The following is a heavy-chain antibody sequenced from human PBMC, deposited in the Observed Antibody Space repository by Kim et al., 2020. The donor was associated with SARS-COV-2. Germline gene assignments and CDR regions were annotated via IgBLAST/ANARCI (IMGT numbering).Heavy chain of an antibody. CDR3: AKGRGRGYSGYDSWRPGPFDY. Sequence: GGSLRLSCAASGFTFSSYAMSWVRQAPGKGLEWVSAISGSGGSTYYADSVKGRFTISRDNSKNTLYLQMNSLRAEDTAVYYCAKGRGRGYSGYDSWRPGPFDYWGQGTLVTVSS. CDR1: GFTFSSYA. J-gene: IGHJ4*02. V-gene: IGHV3-23*01. D-gene: IGHD5-12*01. CDR2: ISGSGGST.